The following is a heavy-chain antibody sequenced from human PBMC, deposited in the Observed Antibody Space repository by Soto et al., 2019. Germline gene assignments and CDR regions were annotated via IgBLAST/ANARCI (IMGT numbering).Heavy chain of an antibody. J-gene: IGHJ5*02. CDR3: ARAQFYSGSGNYNNLMFDA. CDR1: GGSIGGVGYS. D-gene: IGHD3-10*01. CDR2: MYHSGTF. V-gene: IGHV4-30-2*01. Sequence: SETLSLTCTVSGGSIGGVGYSWSWIRQPPGGGLEWIGYMYHSGTFLKSPSLKTRLTMSLDMSKNQFSLTLNSMTAADTAVYYCARAQFYSGSGNYNNLMFDAWGQGIQVTVSS.